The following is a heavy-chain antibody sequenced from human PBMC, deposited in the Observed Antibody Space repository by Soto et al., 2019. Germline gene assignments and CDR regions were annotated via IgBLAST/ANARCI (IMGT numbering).Heavy chain of an antibody. CDR2: ISGSAGST. J-gene: IGHJ4*02. V-gene: IGHV3-23*01. CDR1: GLTFSTYA. Sequence: EVQMLESGGGLVQPGGSLRLSCGASGLTFSTYAMNWVRQAPGKGLEWLSAISGSAGSTYYADFAKGRFTISRDNSKNTLHLQMNSLRAEDTAVYYCAKSWFSSGYKAPYYFDYWGQGTLVTVSS. D-gene: IGHD6-19*01. CDR3: AKSWFSSGYKAPYYFDY.